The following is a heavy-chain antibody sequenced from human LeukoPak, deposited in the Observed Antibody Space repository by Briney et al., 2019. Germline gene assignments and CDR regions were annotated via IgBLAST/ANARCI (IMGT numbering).Heavy chain of an antibody. Sequence: SETLSFTRAVYGGSSSGFYWSWIRQPPGKGLEWTGYIYYSGSTNYNPSLKSRVTISVDTSKNQFSLKLSSVTAADTAVYYCARLRNHFLDYWGQGTLVTVSS. V-gene: IGHV4-59*12. CDR2: IYYSGST. CDR3: ARLRNHFLDY. D-gene: IGHD1-14*01. CDR1: GGSSSGFY. J-gene: IGHJ4*02.